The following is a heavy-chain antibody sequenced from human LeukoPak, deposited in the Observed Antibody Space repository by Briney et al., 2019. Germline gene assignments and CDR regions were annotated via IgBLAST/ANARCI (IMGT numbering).Heavy chain of an antibody. V-gene: IGHV1-2*02. J-gene: IGHJ4*02. CDR3: ARDPNYYGSGSYYSVEYPFDY. CDR1: GYTFTDYY. D-gene: IGHD3-10*01. CDR2: INPNSGGT. Sequence: ASVKVSCKASGYTFTDYYVHWVRQAPGQGLEWMPCINPNSGGTNYAQKFKGRVTMTRDTSISTAYMEVSRLRSDDTAVYYCARDPNYYGSGSYYSVEYPFDYWGQGTLVTVSS.